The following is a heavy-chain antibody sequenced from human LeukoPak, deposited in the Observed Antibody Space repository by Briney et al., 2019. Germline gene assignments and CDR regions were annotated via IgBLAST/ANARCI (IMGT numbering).Heavy chain of an antibody. D-gene: IGHD2-15*01. V-gene: IGHV4-38-2*02. Sequence: SETLSLTCAVSGYSFSSGYYWGWSRQPPGKGLEWIGSIYHSGSTYYNPSLKSRVTISVDTSKNQFSLKLSSVTAADTAVYYCARECSGPKVQFDYWGQGTLVTVSS. J-gene: IGHJ4*02. CDR2: IYHSGST. CDR3: ARECSGPKVQFDY. CDR1: GYSFSSGYY.